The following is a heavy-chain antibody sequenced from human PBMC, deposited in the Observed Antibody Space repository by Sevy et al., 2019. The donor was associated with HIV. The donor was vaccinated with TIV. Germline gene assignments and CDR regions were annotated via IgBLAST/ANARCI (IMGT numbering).Heavy chain of an antibody. CDR1: GLTFDDYA. CDR2: ISWNSGSI. J-gene: IGHJ4*02. D-gene: IGHD3-3*01. CDR3: AKDQGKYYDFWSGYYAIDY. V-gene: IGHV3-9*01. Sequence: GGSLRLSCAASGLTFDDYAMHWVRQAPGKGLEWVSGISWNSGSIGYADSVKGRFTISRDNAKNSLYLQMNSLRAEDTALYYCAKDQGKYYDFWSGYYAIDYWGQGTLVTVSS.